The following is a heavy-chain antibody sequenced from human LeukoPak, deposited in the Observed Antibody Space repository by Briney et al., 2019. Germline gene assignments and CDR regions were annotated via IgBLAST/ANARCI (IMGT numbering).Heavy chain of an antibody. D-gene: IGHD3-22*01. J-gene: IGHJ4*02. CDR3: ARGQDDRSGTFDY. Sequence: SETLSLTCTVSGDSVSSGSYYLSWIRQPPGKGLDWIAYMSPSGTTNYNPSLKSRVTTSVDTSRTKFSLRLSSVTAADTAVYYCARGQDDRSGTFDYWGQGTLVTVSS. CDR2: MSPSGTT. CDR1: GDSVSSGSYY. V-gene: IGHV4-61*01.